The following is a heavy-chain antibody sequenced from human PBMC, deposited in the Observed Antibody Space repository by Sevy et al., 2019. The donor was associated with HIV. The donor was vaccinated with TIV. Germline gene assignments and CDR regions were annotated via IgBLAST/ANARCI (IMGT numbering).Heavy chain of an antibody. CDR3: AGDTSGWWFDY. CDR1: GGSIRSHY. Sequence: SETLSLTCTVSGGSIRSHYWSWIRQPPGKGLEWIGYLSYSGSSNYNPSLKSRVTMSIDKSTNQFTLNLSSVTAADTARYYCAGDTSGWWFDYWGQGTLVTVSS. J-gene: IGHJ4*02. CDR2: LSYSGSS. D-gene: IGHD6-19*01. V-gene: IGHV4-59*11.